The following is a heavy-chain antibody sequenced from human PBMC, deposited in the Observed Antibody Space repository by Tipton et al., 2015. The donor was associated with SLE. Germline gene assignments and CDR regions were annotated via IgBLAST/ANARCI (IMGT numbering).Heavy chain of an antibody. D-gene: IGHD5-12*01. CDR2: INHSGST. V-gene: IGHV4-34*01. CDR3: ARGLSGYSGYDFDY. J-gene: IGHJ4*02. CDR1: GGSFSGYY. Sequence: TLSLTCAVYGGSFSGYYWSWIRQPPGKGLEWIGEINHSGSTNYNPSLKSRVTISVDTSKNQFSLKLSSVTAADTAVYYCARGLSGYSGYDFDYWGQGTLVTVSS.